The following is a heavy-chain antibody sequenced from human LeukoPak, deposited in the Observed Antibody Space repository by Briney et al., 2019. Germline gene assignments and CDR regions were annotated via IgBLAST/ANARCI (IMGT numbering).Heavy chain of an antibody. CDR1: GFTFSSYG. J-gene: IGHJ4*02. CDR2: ISGSGGGS. CDR3: ARGGGSSGYSYVDSGFDY. V-gene: IGHV3-23*01. Sequence: PGGSLRLSCAASGFTFSSYGMSWVRQAPGKGLELVSPISGSGGGSYYADSVKGRFTVSRDNSKDTLYLQMNSLRAEDTAVYYCARGGGSSGYSYVDSGFDYWGQGTLVTVSS. D-gene: IGHD5-18*01.